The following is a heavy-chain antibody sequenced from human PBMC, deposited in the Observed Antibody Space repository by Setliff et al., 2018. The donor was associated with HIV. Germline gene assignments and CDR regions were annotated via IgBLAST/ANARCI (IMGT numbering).Heavy chain of an antibody. Sequence: SVKVSCKTSGDTFTSYDINWVRQAAGHGLEWMGGVIPIFGTANYAQKFQGRVTITADESTSTAYMELSSLRSEDTAVYYCAKGGYYDSTGYYYYYLYYLDEWGKGTTDTVSS. CDR1: GDTFTSYD. CDR2: VIPIFGTA. CDR3: AKGGYYDSTGYYYYYLYYLDE. V-gene: IGHV1-69*13. D-gene: IGHD3-22*01. J-gene: IGHJ6*03.